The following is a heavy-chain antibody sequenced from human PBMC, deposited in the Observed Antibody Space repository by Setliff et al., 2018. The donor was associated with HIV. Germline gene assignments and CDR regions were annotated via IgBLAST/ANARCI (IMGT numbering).Heavy chain of an antibody. V-gene: IGHV4-38-2*01. CDR2: IYHSGST. CDR1: GYSITSDYY. Sequence: TLSLTCAVSGYSITSDYYWGWIRQPPGKGLEWIGSIYHSGSTYYNPSLKSRVTISVDTSKNQFSLKLSSVTAADTAVYYCARGYAMDVWGQGTTVTVSS. CDR3: ARGYAMDV. J-gene: IGHJ6*02.